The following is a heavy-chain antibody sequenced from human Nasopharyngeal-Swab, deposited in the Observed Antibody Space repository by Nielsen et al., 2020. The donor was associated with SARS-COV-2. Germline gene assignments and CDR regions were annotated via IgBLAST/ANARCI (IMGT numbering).Heavy chain of an antibody. J-gene: IGHJ4*02. V-gene: IGHV4-39*07. CDR1: GASISSRNNY. Sequence: GSLRLSCVVSGASISSRNNYWGWIRQSPGKGLEWIGTIFSSGSTYNPSLKSRVTMSVDTSKNQFSLKLTSVTAADMAVYYCARDESGDYLGLPFDHWGRGTLVTVSS. D-gene: IGHD4-17*01. CDR2: IFSSGST. CDR3: ARDESGDYLGLPFDH.